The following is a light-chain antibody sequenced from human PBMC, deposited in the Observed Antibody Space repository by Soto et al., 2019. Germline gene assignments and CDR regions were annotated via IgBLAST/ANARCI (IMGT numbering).Light chain of an antibody. Sequence: QSVLTQPPSASGTPGQRVTISSSGSSSNIESNYVYWYQQLPGSAPKLLIYRNDQRPSGVPDRFSGSKSGTSASLAISGLRSEDEADYYCAAWDDSLSALVFGGGTKLTVL. CDR3: AAWDDSLSALV. CDR1: SSNIESNY. V-gene: IGLV1-47*01. J-gene: IGLJ3*02. CDR2: RND.